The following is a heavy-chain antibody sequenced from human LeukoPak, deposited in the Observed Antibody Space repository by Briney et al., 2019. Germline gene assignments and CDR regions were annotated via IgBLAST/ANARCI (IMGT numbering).Heavy chain of an antibody. D-gene: IGHD3-16*02. V-gene: IGHV1-18*01. CDR1: GYTFTSYG. J-gene: IGHJ4*02. Sequence: GASVKVSCKASGYTFTSYGSSWVRQAPGQGLEWMGWISAYNGNTNYAQKLQGRVTMTTDTSTSTAYMELRSLRSDDTAVYYCAREESDDYVWGSYRYNQGPFDYWGQGTLVTVSS. CDR3: AREESDDYVWGSYRYNQGPFDY. CDR2: ISAYNGNT.